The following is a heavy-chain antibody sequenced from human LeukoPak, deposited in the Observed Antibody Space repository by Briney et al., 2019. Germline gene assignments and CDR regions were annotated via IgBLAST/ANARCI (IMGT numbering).Heavy chain of an antibody. CDR3: ARTQNYCGGDCYLFDY. V-gene: IGHV4-30-4*08. J-gene: IGHJ4*02. D-gene: IGHD2-21*01. CDR2: IYYSGST. Sequence: TLSLTCTDSGGSISSGDYYWSWIRQPPGKGLEWIGYIYYSGSTYYNPSLKSRVTISVDTSKNQFSLKLSSVTAADTAVYYCARTQNYCGGDCYLFDYWGQGTLVTVSS. CDR1: GGSISSGDYY.